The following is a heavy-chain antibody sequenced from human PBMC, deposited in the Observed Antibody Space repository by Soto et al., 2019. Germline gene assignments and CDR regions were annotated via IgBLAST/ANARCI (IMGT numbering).Heavy chain of an antibody. J-gene: IGHJ4*02. Sequence: QVQLVQSGAEVKEPGSSVKVSCKATGDLFNNYAFNWVRQAPGQGLEWMGRISPLFSTTNYAQKFQGRGTMGSGELTTIVYLEVSNLESEDTAMYYCAAYSSVAAAGYFKFWGQGTMVTVSP. CDR3: AAYSSVAAAGYFKF. D-gene: IGHD6-13*01. V-gene: IGHV1-69*01. CDR1: GDLFNNYA. CDR2: ISPLFSTT.